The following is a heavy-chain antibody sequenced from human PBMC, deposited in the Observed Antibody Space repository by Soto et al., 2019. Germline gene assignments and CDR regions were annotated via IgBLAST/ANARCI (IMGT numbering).Heavy chain of an antibody. CDR1: GFTFGDYA. CDR3: TRGLAAAGRGWFDP. J-gene: IGHJ5*02. V-gene: IGHV3-49*05. D-gene: IGHD6-13*01. Sequence: EVQLVESGGGLVKPGRSLRLSCTASGFTFGDYAMSWFRQAPGKGLEWVGFIRSKAYGGTTEYAASVKGRFTISRDDSKSIAYLQMNSLKTEDTAVYYCTRGLAAAGRGWFDPWGQGTLVTVSS. CDR2: IRSKAYGGTT.